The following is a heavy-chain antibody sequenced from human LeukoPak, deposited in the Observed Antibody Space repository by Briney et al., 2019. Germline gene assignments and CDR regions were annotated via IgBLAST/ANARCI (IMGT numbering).Heavy chain of an antibody. CDR2: ISYDESNK. CDR1: GFIFSSYG. J-gene: IGHJ4*02. D-gene: IGHD3-22*01. V-gene: IGHV3-30*18. CDR3: AKVRGAVAITCLDY. Sequence: GGSLRLSCAVSGFIFSSYGMHWVRQAPGKGLEWVAAISYDESNKYYAESVKGRFTISRDNSKNSVYLEMNSLRAEDTAVYYCAKVRGAVAITCLDYWGQGTLVTVSS.